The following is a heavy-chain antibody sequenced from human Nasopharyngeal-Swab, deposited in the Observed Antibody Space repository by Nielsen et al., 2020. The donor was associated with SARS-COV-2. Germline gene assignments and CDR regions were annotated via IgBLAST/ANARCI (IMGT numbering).Heavy chain of an antibody. CDR1: GGTFSSYA. CDR3: ARDLNSGYSGYEGDY. CDR2: IIPIFGTA. J-gene: IGHJ4*02. V-gene: IGHV1-69*06. D-gene: IGHD5-12*01. Sequence: SVKVSCKASGGTFSSYAISWVRQAPGQGLEWMGGIIPIFGTANYAQKFQGRVTITADKSTSTAYMELSSLRSEDTAVYYCARDLNSGYSGYEGDYRGQGTLVTVSS.